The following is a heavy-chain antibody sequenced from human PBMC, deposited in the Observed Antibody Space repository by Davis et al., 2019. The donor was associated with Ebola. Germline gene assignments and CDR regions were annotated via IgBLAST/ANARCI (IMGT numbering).Heavy chain of an antibody. CDR3: ARGGEWELSYYFDY. J-gene: IGHJ4*02. CDR2: IYYSGST. V-gene: IGHV4-39*07. CDR1: GGSISSSSYY. D-gene: IGHD1-26*01. Sequence: MPSETLSLTCTVSGGSISSSSYYWGWLRQPPGKGLEWIGSIYYSGSTYYNPSLKSRVTISVDTSKNQFSLKLSSVTAADTAVYYCARGGEWELSYYFDYWGQGTLVTVSS.